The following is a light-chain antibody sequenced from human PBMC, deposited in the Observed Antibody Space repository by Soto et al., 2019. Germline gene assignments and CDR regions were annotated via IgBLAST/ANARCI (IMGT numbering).Light chain of an antibody. V-gene: IGKV1-5*01. CDR1: QTISNW. CDR3: QQYNSYSPYT. J-gene: IGKJ2*01. CDR2: DAS. Sequence: DVQMTQSPSTLSASVGDRVTITCRASQTISNWLAWFQQKPGKAPKLLIYDASSLESGVPSRFSGSGSGTEFTLTISSLHPDDSATYYCQQYNSYSPYTFGHGTKLESK.